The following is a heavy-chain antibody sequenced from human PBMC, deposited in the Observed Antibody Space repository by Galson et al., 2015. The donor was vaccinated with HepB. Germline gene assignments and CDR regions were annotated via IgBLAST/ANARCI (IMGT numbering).Heavy chain of an antibody. CDR2: INPSGGST. Sequence: SVKVSCKASGYPFTSYYFHWVRQAPGQGLEWMGIINPSGGSTSYAQKFQGRLTMTRDTSTSTVFMELSSLRSEDTAVYHCARGVLLWDGPDYWGQGTLVTVSS. V-gene: IGHV1-46*01. J-gene: IGHJ4*02. CDR1: GYPFTSYY. D-gene: IGHD3-10*01. CDR3: ARGVLLWDGPDY.